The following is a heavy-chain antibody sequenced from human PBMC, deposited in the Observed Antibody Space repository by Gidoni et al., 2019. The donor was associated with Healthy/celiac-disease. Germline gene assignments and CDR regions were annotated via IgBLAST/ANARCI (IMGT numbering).Heavy chain of an antibody. V-gene: IGHV3-15*07. Sequence: SVSNAWMNWVRQAPGKGLEWVGRIKSKTDGGTTDYAASVKGRFTISRDDSKNTLYLQMNSLKTEDTAVYYCTTGLVVVPLRFDPWGQGTLVTVSS. CDR2: IKSKTDGGTT. D-gene: IGHD2-2*01. CDR1: SVSNAW. J-gene: IGHJ5*02. CDR3: TTGLVVVPLRFDP.